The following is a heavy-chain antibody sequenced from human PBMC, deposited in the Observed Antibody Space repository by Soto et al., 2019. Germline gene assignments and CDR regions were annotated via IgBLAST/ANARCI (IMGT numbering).Heavy chain of an antibody. D-gene: IGHD3-9*01. CDR2: IYYSGST. CDR3: ARLGKLVITYYFGMDV. J-gene: IGHJ6*02. V-gene: IGHV4-39*01. Sequence: SETLSLTCTVSGGSISSTSYYWGWIRQPPGKGLEWIGSIYYSGSTYYNPSLKSRLTISVDTSKNQFSLKLSSVTAADTAVYYCARLGKLVITYYFGMDVWGQGTTVTVSS. CDR1: GGSISSTSYY.